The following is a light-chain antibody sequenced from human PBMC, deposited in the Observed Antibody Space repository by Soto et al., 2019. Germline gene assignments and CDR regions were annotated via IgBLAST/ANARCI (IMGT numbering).Light chain of an antibody. V-gene: IGKV1-5*02. J-gene: IGKJ1*01. CDR1: QSISSW. Sequence: DIQMTQSPSTLSASVGDRVTIICRASQSISSWLAWYQQKPGKAPKLLIYDASSLESGVPSRFSGSGSGTEFTLTISSLQPDDFATYYCQQFNNYPPITFGQGTKGDIK. CDR3: QQFNNYPPIT. CDR2: DAS.